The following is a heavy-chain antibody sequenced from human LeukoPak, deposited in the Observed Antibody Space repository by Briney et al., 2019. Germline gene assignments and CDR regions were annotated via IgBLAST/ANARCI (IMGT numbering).Heavy chain of an antibody. CDR1: GFTFSSYG. CDR3: ASDRGSTSHFDY. V-gene: IGHV3-30*02. D-gene: IGHD2-2*01. Sequence: GGSLRLSCAASGFTFSSYGMHWVRQAPGKGLEWVAFIRYDGSNKYYADSVKGRFTISRDNSKNTLYLQMNSLRAEDTAVYYCASDRGSTSHFDYWGQGTLVTVSS. CDR2: IRYDGSNK. J-gene: IGHJ4*02.